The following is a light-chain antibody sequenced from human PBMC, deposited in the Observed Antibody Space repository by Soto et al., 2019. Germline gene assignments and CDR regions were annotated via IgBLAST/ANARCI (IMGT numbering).Light chain of an antibody. Sequence: ILMTQSPATVSVSPGESATLSCRASQNIYYNVAWYQHRPGQAPRLLIYRASTRAPGVPARFSGSGSGTEFTLTISILQPEDFTVSSCLQYHNLWAFGQGTKVEI. J-gene: IGKJ1*01. V-gene: IGKV3-15*01. CDR1: QNIYYN. CDR3: LQYHNLWA. CDR2: RAS.